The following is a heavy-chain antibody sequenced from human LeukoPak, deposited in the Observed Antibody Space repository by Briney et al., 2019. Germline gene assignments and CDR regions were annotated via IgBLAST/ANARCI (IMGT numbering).Heavy chain of an antibody. CDR2: IYSGGST. Sequence: GGSLRLSCAASGFTVSSNYMSWVRQAPGKGLEWVSVIYSGGSTYYADSVKGRFTISRDNSKNTLYLEMNSLRAEDTAVYYCAKYVRVTVTIFDYWGQGTLVTVSS. D-gene: IGHD4-17*01. CDR1: GFTVSSNY. J-gene: IGHJ4*02. CDR3: AKYVRVTVTIFDY. V-gene: IGHV3-53*01.